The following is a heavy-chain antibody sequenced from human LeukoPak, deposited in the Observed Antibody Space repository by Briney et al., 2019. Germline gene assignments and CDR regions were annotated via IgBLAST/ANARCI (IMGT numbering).Heavy chain of an antibody. CDR3: ARDNYDNSGYYHAYFDY. V-gene: IGHV4-59*01. J-gene: IGHJ4*02. Sequence: SETLSLTCTVSGGSISSYYWSWIRQPPGKGLEWVGYISYSGSTNYNPSLKSRVTISLATSKNQFSLKLSSVTAADTAMYYCARDNYDNSGYYHAYFDYWGQGTLVTVSS. CDR2: ISYSGST. D-gene: IGHD3-22*01. CDR1: GGSISSYY.